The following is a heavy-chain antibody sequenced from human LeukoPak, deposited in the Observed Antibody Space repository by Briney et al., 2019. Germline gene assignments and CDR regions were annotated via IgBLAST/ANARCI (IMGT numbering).Heavy chain of an antibody. CDR2: ISSSSSYI. V-gene: IGHV3-21*01. CDR1: GFTFSSYS. Sequence: GGSLRLSCAASGFTFSSYSMNWVRQAPGKGLEWVSSISSSSSYIYYADSVKGRFTISRDNAKHSLYLQMNSLRAEDTAVYYCARGDGYYDSSGYFDYWGQGTLVTVSS. D-gene: IGHD3-22*01. J-gene: IGHJ4*02. CDR3: ARGDGYYDSSGYFDY.